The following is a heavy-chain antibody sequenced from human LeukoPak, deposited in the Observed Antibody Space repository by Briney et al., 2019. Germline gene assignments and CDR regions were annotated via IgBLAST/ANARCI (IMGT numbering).Heavy chain of an antibody. V-gene: IGHV3-23*01. D-gene: IGHD2-21*01. CDR2: ISSSGGVT. CDR1: GLTFSRHA. CDR3: AKDLERYCGGDCPLNWYFDL. J-gene: IGHJ2*01. Sequence: GGSLRLSCAASGLTFSRHAMSWVRQAPGKGLEWVAGISSSGGVTYYLDSVKGRFTISRDNSKNTLYLQMNSLRAEDTAVYYCAKDLERYCGGDCPLNWYFDLWGRGTLVTVSS.